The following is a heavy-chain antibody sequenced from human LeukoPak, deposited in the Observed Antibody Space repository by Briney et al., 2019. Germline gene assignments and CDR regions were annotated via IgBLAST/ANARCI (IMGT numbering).Heavy chain of an antibody. D-gene: IGHD2-15*01. J-gene: IGHJ4*02. Sequence: SETLSRTCTVSGDSIISYYWSWIRQPPGKGLEWIGYIYTSGSTNYNPSLKSRVTISVDTSKNQFSLKLSSVTAAHTAVYYFARGVVVALSFDYWGQGTLVTVSS. CDR2: IYTSGST. CDR3: ARGVVVALSFDY. V-gene: IGHV4-4*09. CDR1: GDSIISYY.